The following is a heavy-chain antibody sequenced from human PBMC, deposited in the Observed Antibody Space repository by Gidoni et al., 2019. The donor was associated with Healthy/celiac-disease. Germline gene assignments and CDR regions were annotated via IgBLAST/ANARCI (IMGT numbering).Heavy chain of an antibody. CDR3: TRLGDDYYDSSGFMSY. D-gene: IGHD3-22*01. Sequence: EVQLVESGGGLVQPGGSLKLSCAASGFTFSGSAMHWVRQASGKGLEWVGRIRSKANSYATAYAASVKGRFTISRDDSKNTAYLQMNSLKTEDTAVYYCTRLGDDYYDSSGFMSYWGQGTLVTVSS. V-gene: IGHV3-73*01. CDR1: GFTFSGSA. J-gene: IGHJ4*02. CDR2: IRSKANSYAT.